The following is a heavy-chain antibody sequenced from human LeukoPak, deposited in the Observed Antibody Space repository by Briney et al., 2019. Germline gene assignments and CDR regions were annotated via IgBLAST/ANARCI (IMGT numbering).Heavy chain of an antibody. Sequence: SETLSLTCTVSGGSISSSSYYWGWIRQPPGKGLEWIGEIYHSGSTNYNPSLKSRVTISVDKSKNQFSLKLSSVTAADTAVYYCATRGYSYGRRVFDYWGQGTLVTVSS. CDR3: ATRGYSYGRRVFDY. CDR2: IYHSGST. CDR1: GGSISSSSYY. J-gene: IGHJ4*02. D-gene: IGHD5-18*01. V-gene: IGHV4-39*07.